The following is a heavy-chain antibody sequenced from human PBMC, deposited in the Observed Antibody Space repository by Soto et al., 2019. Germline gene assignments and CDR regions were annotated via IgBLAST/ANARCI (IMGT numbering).Heavy chain of an antibody. CDR2: ISAYNGNT. J-gene: IGHJ4*02. CDR1: GYAFTSYG. Sequence: SVQVSCKASGYAFTSYGISWVRQANVQGLEWMGWISAYNGNTNYAQKLQGRVTMTTDTSTSTAYMELRSLRAEDTAFYYCAKGGRQWLVTSDFNYWGQGALVTVS. V-gene: IGHV1-18*01. CDR3: AKGGRQWLVTSDFNY. D-gene: IGHD6-19*01.